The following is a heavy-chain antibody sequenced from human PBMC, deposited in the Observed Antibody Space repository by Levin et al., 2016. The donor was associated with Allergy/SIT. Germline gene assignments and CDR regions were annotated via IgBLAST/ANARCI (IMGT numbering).Heavy chain of an antibody. Sequence: WIRQPPGKGLEWIGEINHSGGTNYNPSLKSRVTISVDTSKNQFSLKLSSVTAADTAVYYCARNSGSYPAIDYWGQGTLVTVSS. CDR3: ARNSGSYPAIDY. CDR2: INHSGGT. D-gene: IGHD1-26*01. J-gene: IGHJ4*02. V-gene: IGHV4-34*01.